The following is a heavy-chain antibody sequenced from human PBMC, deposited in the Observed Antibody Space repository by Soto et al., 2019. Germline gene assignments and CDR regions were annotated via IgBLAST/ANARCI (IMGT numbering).Heavy chain of an antibody. Sequence: QVQLQESGPGLMKPSQTLSLTCSVSGGSISSGYYFCTWIRQRPGEGLEWIGYISYSGSTNYNPSLQSRITMSVDTSTNPCSLKLNSVTAADTAVYYCARESDWPRGYFQSWGQGIQVTVSS. CDR2: ISYSGST. D-gene: IGHD1-1*01. CDR3: ARESDWPRGYFQS. J-gene: IGHJ4*02. V-gene: IGHV4-31*03. CDR1: GGSISSGYYF.